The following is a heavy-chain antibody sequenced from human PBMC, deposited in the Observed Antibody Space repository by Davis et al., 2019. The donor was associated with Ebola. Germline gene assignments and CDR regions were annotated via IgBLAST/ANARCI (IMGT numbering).Heavy chain of an antibody. D-gene: IGHD2/OR15-2a*01. J-gene: IGHJ4*02. CDR3: ARDFGRGADF. CDR1: GFTFSPYW. CDR2: IKYDGTEK. V-gene: IGHV3-7*01. Sequence: GESLKISCAGSGFTFSPYWMSWVRQAPGKGLEWVANIKYDGTEKYYADSVKGRFTISRDNAKNSMNLQMNSLRAEDTAVYYCARDFGRGADFRGQGTVVTVSS.